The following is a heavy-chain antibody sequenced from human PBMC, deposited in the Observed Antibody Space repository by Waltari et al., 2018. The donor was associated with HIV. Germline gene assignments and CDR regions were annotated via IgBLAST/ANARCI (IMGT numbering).Heavy chain of an antibody. CDR3: AKDGDTAMVT. CDR1: GFTFDDYA. CDR2: ISWNSGSI. D-gene: IGHD5-18*01. Sequence: EVQLVESGGGLVQPGRSLRLSCAASGFTFDDYAMHWVRQAPGKGLEWVSGISWNSGSIGYADSVKGRFTISRDNAKNSLYLQMNSLRAEDTALYYSAKDGDTAMVTWGQGTLVTVSS. J-gene: IGHJ5*02. V-gene: IGHV3-9*01.